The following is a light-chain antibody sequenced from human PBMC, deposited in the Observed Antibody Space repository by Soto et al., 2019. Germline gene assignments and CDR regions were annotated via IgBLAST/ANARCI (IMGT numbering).Light chain of an antibody. CDR1: QSVSSY. V-gene: IGKV3-11*01. CDR2: DTS. Sequence: EIVLTQSPATLSLSPGERATLSCRASQSVSSYLAWYQQKPGQAPRRLIYDTSKRATGIPARFSGSGSGTDFPLTISRLEPEDFAVYYCQQRTNWPRSFTFGPGTKVDIK. J-gene: IGKJ3*01. CDR3: QQRTNWPRSFT.